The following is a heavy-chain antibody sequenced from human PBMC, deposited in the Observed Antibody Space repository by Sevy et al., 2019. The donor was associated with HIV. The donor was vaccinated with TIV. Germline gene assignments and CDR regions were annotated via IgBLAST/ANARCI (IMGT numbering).Heavy chain of an antibody. D-gene: IGHD1-7*01. CDR1: GFAXSNYYA. V-gene: IGHV3-30-3*01. CDR2: ISYDGSDT. Sequence: GGSLRLSCAASGFAXSNYYAMHWVRQAPGKGLEWVALISYDGSDTYYADSVKGRFTVSRDNFKNTLFLQMNSLTTEXTAVYYCARPRANYVXXYFXXXXXVWGQXTTVTVSS. CDR3: ARPRANYVXXYFXXXXXV. J-gene: IGHJ6*02.